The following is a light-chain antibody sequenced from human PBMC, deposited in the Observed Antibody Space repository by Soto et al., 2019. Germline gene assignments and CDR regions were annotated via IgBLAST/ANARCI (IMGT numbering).Light chain of an antibody. V-gene: IGKV3-15*01. Sequence: EIVMTQSPATLSVSPGESATLSCRASLPVSSNLAWYRQIPGQAPTLLIYRVSTRATDIPARFSGSGSGTEFTLTISSRQSEDFAVYYCQQYNNWPYTFGPGTKLEIK. CDR1: LPVSSN. CDR2: RVS. J-gene: IGKJ2*01. CDR3: QQYNNWPYT.